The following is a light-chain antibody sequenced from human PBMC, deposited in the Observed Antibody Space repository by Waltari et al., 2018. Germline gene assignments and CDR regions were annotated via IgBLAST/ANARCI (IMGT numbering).Light chain of an antibody. V-gene: IGLV1-51*02. CDR2: EDN. CDR3: GSWDRSLSGWV. Sequence: QSVLPQPPSVSAAPGQKVTISCSGSSSHISNNFVSWYQQFPGTAPNLLIYEDNQRPSGIPDRFSASKSGTSTTLGITGLQTGDEADYYCGSWDRSLSGWVFGGGTKLTVL. CDR1: SSHISNNF. J-gene: IGLJ3*02.